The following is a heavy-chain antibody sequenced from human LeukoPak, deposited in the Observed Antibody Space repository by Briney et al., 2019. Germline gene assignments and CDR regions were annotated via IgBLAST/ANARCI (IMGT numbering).Heavy chain of an antibody. Sequence: SETLSLTCTVSGGSISSYYWSWIRQPPGKGLEWIGYIYYSASTNYNPSLKSRVTISVDTSKNQFSLKLSSVTAADTAVYYCARRVTVSGMDVWGQGTTVTVSS. CDR3: ARRVTVSGMDV. J-gene: IGHJ6*02. CDR2: IYYSAST. V-gene: IGHV4-59*08. CDR1: GGSISSYY. D-gene: IGHD2-8*01.